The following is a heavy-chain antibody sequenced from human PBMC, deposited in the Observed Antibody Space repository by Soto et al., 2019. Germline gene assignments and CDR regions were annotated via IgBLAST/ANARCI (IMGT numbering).Heavy chain of an antibody. CDR3: ARVPGYCSGGSCLNWFDP. D-gene: IGHD2-15*01. CDR1: GYTFTSYG. V-gene: IGHV1-18*01. J-gene: IGHJ5*02. CDR2: ISAYNGNT. Sequence: ASVKVSCRASGYTFTSYGISWVRQAPGQGLEWMGWISAYNGNTNYAQKLQGRVTMTTDTSTSTAYMELRSLRSDDTAVYYCARVPGYCSGGSCLNWFDPWGQGTLVTVSS.